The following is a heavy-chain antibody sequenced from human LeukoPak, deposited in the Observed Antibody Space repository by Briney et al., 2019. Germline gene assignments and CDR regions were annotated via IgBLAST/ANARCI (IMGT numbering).Heavy chain of an antibody. Sequence: GGSLRLSCAASGFTFSSYSMSWVRQAQGEGLGWVSSISSCTGATIYYNDSVKGRFTISRDNAKNSLYLQMSRLTAEDTAVYYCARVHATYYYGSSSYYDYWGQGTLVTVSS. CDR1: GFTFSSYS. CDR3: ARVHATYYYGSSSYYDY. J-gene: IGHJ4*02. V-gene: IGHV3-21*04. D-gene: IGHD3-22*01. CDR2: ISSCTGATI.